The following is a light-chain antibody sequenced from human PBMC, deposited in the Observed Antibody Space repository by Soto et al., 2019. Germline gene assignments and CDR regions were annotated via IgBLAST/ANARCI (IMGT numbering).Light chain of an antibody. CDR1: QGISSY. CDR2: AAS. V-gene: IGKV1-8*01. CDR3: QQYYSYSWT. Sequence: AIRMTQSPSSLSASTLDRFTITCRASQGISSYLAWYQQKPGKAPKLLIYAASTLQSGVPSRFSGSGSGTDFTLTISCLQSEDFATYYCQQYYSYSWTFGQGTKVDIK. J-gene: IGKJ1*01.